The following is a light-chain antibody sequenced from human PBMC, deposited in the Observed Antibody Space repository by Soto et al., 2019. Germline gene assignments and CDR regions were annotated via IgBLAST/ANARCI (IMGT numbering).Light chain of an antibody. J-gene: IGKJ3*01. CDR3: QQYAGSPGFT. Sequence: EIVLTQSPGTLSLSPGERAALSCWASQSVNSNSLAWYQQKPGQAPRLLIYGASSRATGIPDRFSGSGSGTDFTLTISGLEPEDSAVYYCQQYAGSPGFTFGPGTKVELK. CDR2: GAS. V-gene: IGKV3-20*01. CDR1: QSVNSNS.